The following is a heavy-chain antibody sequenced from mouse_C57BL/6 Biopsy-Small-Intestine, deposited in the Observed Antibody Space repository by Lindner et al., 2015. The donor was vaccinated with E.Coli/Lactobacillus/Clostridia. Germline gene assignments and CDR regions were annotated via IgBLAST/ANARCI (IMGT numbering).Heavy chain of an antibody. CDR1: GYTFTDYN. D-gene: IGHD2-2*01. V-gene: IGHV1-22*01. CDR2: INPNNGGT. CDR3: ARYGYDPAWFAY. Sequence: VQLQESGPELVKPGASVKMSCKASGYTFTDYNMHWVKQSHGKSLEWIGYINPNNGGTSYNQKFKGKATLTVNKSSSTAYMELRSLTSEDSAVYYCARYGYDPAWFAYWGQGTLVTASA. J-gene: IGHJ3*01.